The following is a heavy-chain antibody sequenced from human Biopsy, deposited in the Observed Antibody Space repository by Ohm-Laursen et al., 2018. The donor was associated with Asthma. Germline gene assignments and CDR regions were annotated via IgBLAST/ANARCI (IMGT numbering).Heavy chain of an antibody. D-gene: IGHD2-8*01. CDR3: ATLSWYAFQY. CDR2: IKPDGSQT. J-gene: IGHJ4*02. Sequence: SLRLSCAASGFTFSGSWMIWVRQAPGKGLQWLAFIKPDGSQTYYADSVEGRFSISRDNSKNSLYLQMSSLRGEDTAIYYCATLSWYAFQYWGQGTLVTVSS. V-gene: IGHV3-7*01. CDR1: GFTFSGSW.